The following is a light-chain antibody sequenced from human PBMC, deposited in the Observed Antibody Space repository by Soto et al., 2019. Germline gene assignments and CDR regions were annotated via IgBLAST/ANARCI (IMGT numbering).Light chain of an antibody. J-gene: IGKJ2*01. Sequence: DIQMTQSPTYLSASIGDRVTITCRASQTIDNYLNWYQQEPGKAPKLLIYGASTLKSGVPSRFSGGGSGTDFTLTISSVQPEDFAIYYCQQTYTTPYTFGQGTTL. V-gene: IGKV1-39*01. CDR3: QQTYTTPYT. CDR1: QTIDNY. CDR2: GAS.